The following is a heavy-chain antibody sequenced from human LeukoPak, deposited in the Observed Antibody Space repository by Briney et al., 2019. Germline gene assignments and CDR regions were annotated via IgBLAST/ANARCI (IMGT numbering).Heavy chain of an antibody. CDR2: IHYSGRT. V-gene: IGHV4-59*11. J-gene: IGHJ3*02. Sequence: KPSETLSLTCSVSGGSISLHFWSWIRQPPGKGLDWIAFIHYSGRTKYNPSLQSRVTISIDASENNFSLKLTSVTAADTAVYYCARLLDNDSSGDPDTFDMWGQGTVVSVSS. D-gene: IGHD3-22*01. CDR1: GGSISLHF. CDR3: ARLLDNDSSGDPDTFDM.